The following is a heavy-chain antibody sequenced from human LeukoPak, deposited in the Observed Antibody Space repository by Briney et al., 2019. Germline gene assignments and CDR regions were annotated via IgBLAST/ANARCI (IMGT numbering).Heavy chain of an antibody. V-gene: IGHV4-4*07. J-gene: IGHJ6*03. Sequence: SETLSLTRTVSGGSISNYYWSWIRQPAGRGLEWIERIYTSGSTNYNPSLKSRVTMSVDTSKNQFSLKLDSVTAADTAVYYCARDVRRSSSSSNSYYYYMDVWGKGTTVTVSS. D-gene: IGHD6-6*01. CDR3: ARDVRRSSSSSNSYYYYMDV. CDR2: IYTSGST. CDR1: GGSISNYY.